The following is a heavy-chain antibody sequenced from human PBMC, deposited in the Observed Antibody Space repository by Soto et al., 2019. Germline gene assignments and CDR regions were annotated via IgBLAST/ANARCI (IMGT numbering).Heavy chain of an antibody. J-gene: IGHJ4*02. CDR2: ISSSGTSA. CDR3: ARDRGAVTGQYFDY. Sequence: QVQLEESGGGLVKPGGSLRLCCAASGFTFSAFYMSWIRQAPGKGLEYISYISSSGTSANYADSVKGRFTISRDNAKNSLYLQMNSLRAEDTAVYYCARDRGAVTGQYFDYWGQGALVTVSS. CDR1: GFTFSAFY. V-gene: IGHV3-11*05. D-gene: IGHD6-19*01.